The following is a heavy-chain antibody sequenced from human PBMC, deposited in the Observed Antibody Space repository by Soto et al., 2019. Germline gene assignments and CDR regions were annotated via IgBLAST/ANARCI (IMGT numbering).Heavy chain of an antibody. Sequence: PSETLSLTCSVSGDYIHVGGYYWTWIRQRPGEGLEWMGYIYYTGKTYYNPSLESRLTMSVDGSKNQFSLRLTSVTAADTAVYFCGRDLTSNANCIDPWGQGTLVTVSS. CDR1: GDYIHVGGYY. V-gene: IGHV4-30-4*01. CDR3: GRDLTSNANCIDP. CDR2: IYYTGKT. J-gene: IGHJ5*02. D-gene: IGHD2-2*01.